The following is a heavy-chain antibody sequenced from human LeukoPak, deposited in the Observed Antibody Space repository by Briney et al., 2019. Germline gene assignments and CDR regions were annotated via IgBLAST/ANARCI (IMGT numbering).Heavy chain of an antibody. CDR1: GGSISSYY. CDR3: ARARRIAAADY. CDR2: IYYSGST. J-gene: IGHJ4*02. Sequence: LGTLSLTCTVSGGSISSYYWSWIRQPPGKGLEWIGYIYYSGSTNYNPSLRSRVTISVDTSKNQFSLKLSSVTAADTAVYYCARARRIAAADYWGQGTLVTVSS. V-gene: IGHV4-59*01. D-gene: IGHD6-13*01.